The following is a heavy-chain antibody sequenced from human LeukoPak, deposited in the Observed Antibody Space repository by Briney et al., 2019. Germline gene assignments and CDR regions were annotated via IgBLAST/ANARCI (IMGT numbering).Heavy chain of an antibody. CDR2: SSAYNENT. Sequence: VASVKVSCTASGYTLSRYGISWVRQAPGQGLEWMGWSSAYNENTNSALKVQGRVTMTTDTSTSTAYMELRSLRSDDTAVYYCARDLCSVEPAAPCYYFDYWGQGTLVTVSS. J-gene: IGHJ4*02. V-gene: IGHV1-18*01. CDR1: GYTLSRYG. CDR3: ARDLCSVEPAAPCYYFDY. D-gene: IGHD2-2*01.